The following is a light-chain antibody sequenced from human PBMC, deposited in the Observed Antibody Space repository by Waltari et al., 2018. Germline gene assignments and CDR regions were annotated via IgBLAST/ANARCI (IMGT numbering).Light chain of an antibody. CDR1: NNDVGTNHH. Sequence: HSALTQPASVSASPGQSITIPCSGTNNDVGTNHHVSWYQQHPGPLPKLIIYEVSERPSGVSDRFSSSKSGNTASLTISGLQPDDEADYYCFSYTRSITFVFGGGTKLTVL. J-gene: IGLJ2*01. CDR3: FSYTRSITFV. CDR2: EVS. V-gene: IGLV2-23*02.